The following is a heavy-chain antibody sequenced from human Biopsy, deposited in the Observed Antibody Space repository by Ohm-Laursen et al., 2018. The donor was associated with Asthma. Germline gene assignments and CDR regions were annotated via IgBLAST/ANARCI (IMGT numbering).Heavy chain of an antibody. CDR2: ISYDGTNK. V-gene: IGHV3-30-3*01. CDR1: GFTFSDYD. J-gene: IGHJ3*02. D-gene: IGHD4-23*01. CDR3: ARAYGGSFFSGSFDI. Sequence: SLRLSCAASGFTFSDYDMHWVRQAPGKGLEWVAVISYDGTNKDYADSVKGRFTFSRDNSQNTLSLEMNSLRAEDTAVYYCARAYGGSFFSGSFDIWGQGTMVTVSS.